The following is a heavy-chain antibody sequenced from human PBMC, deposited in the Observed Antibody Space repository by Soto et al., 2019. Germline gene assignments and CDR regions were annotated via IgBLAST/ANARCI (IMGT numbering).Heavy chain of an antibody. J-gene: IGHJ6*02. D-gene: IGHD5-18*01. CDR2: ISWDGGST. Sequence: GGSLRLSCAASGFTFDDYAMHWVRQAPGKGLEWVSLISWDGGSTYYADSVKGRFTISRDNSKNSLYLQMNSLRAEDTALYYCAKGIAVGYSETGDYDPPPEDYYYYGMDVWGQGTTVTVSS. V-gene: IGHV3-43D*03. CDR3: AKGIAVGYSETGDYDPPPEDYYYYGMDV. CDR1: GFTFDDYA.